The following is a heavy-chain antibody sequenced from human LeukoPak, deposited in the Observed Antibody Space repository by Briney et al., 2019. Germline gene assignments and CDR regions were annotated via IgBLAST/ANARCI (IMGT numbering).Heavy chain of an antibody. V-gene: IGHV1-8*01. CDR3: ARGRDGYNSYYYYYMDV. CDR1: GYTFTSYD. D-gene: IGHD5-24*01. CDR2: MNPNSGNT. Sequence: ASVKVSCKASGYTFTSYDINWVRQATGQGLEWMGWMNPNSGNTGYAQKFQGRVTMTRNTSISTAYMELSSLRSEDTAVYYCARGRDGYNSYYYYYMDVWGKGTTVTVSS. J-gene: IGHJ6*03.